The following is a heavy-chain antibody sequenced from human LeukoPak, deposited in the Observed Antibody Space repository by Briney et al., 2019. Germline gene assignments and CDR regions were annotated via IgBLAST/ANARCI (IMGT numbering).Heavy chain of an antibody. D-gene: IGHD2-2*01. J-gene: IGHJ4*02. V-gene: IGHV1-46*03. CDR2: VNPSGGST. CDR3: ARTYCSSTSCSSFDY. CDR1: GYTFTSYY. Sequence: ASVKVSCKASGYTFTSYYMHWVRQAPGQGLEWMGIVNPSGGSTSYAQKFQGRVTMTRDTSTSTVYMELSSLRSEDTAAYYCARTYCSSTSCSSFDYWGQGTLVTVSS.